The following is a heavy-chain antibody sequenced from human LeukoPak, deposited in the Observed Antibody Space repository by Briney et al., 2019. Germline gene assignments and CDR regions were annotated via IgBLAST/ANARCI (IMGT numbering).Heavy chain of an antibody. CDR1: GYSFTSYW. V-gene: IGHV5-51*01. CDR3: ARRGYDSSGYRDAFDI. Sequence: GESLKISCKGSGYSFTSYWIGWVRQMPGKGLEWMGIIYPGDSDTTYSPSFQGQVTISADRSISTAYLQWSSLKASDTAMYYCARRGYDSSGYRDAFDIWGQGTMVTVSS. J-gene: IGHJ3*02. D-gene: IGHD3-22*01. CDR2: IYPGDSDT.